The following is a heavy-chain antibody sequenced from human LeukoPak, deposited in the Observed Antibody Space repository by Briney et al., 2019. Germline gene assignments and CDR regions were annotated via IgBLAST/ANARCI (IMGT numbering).Heavy chain of an antibody. CDR1: GYSISNDYY. V-gene: IGHV4-38-2*01. CDR3: AKAGTTGIHHWFDP. D-gene: IGHD1-1*01. J-gene: IGHJ5*02. CDR2: IYHSGGS. Sequence: SETLSLTCVVSGYSISNDYYWGWIRQPPGKGLEWIGNIYHSGGSYYNPSLKGRVTILVDTSKNQFSLKLSSVTAADTAVYYCAKAGTTGIHHWFDPWGQGNLVTVSS.